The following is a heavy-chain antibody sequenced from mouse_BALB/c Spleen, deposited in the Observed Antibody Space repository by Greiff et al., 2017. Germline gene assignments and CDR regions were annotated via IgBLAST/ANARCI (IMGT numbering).Heavy chain of an antibody. J-gene: IGHJ4*01. Sequence: DVKLVESGGGLVQPGGSRKLSCAASGFTFSSFGMHWVRQAPEKGLEWVAYISSGSSTIYYADTVKGRFTISRDNPKNTLFLQMTSLRSEDTAMYYCASSYGNYAMDYWGQGTSVTVSS. CDR2: ISSGSSTI. CDR3: ASSYGNYAMDY. CDR1: GFTFSSFG. V-gene: IGHV5-17*02. D-gene: IGHD2-1*01.